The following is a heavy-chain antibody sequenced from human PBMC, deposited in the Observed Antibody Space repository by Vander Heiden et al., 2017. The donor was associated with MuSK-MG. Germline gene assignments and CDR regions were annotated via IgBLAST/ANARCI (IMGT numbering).Heavy chain of an antibody. Sequence: QVQLQQWGAGLLKPSETLSLTCAVYGGSFSGYYWSWIRQPPGKGLEWIGEINHSGSTHYNPSLKSQVTISVDTSKNQFSLKLSSVTAADTAVYYCARVKDYYYYYMDVWGKGTTVTVSS. J-gene: IGHJ6*03. CDR3: ARVKDYYYYYMDV. V-gene: IGHV4-34*01. CDR2: INHSGST. CDR1: GGSFSGYY.